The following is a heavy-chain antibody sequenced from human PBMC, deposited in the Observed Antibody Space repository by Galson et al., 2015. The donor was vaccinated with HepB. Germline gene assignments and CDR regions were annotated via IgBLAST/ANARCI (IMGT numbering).Heavy chain of an antibody. V-gene: IGHV1-24*01. J-gene: IGHJ6*02. CDR1: GYTLTQIS. CDR3: ATDRKSYLSEKYRHGYYGMNF. Sequence: SVKVSCKVSGYTLTQISIHWVRQAPGRGLEWVGGFDPDEGETIYAQNFQGRVTMIEDTATDTAFMDLSSLRSEDTAVYYCATDRKSYLSEKYRHGYYGMNFWGQGTTVTVSS. CDR2: FDPDEGET. D-gene: IGHD1-14*01.